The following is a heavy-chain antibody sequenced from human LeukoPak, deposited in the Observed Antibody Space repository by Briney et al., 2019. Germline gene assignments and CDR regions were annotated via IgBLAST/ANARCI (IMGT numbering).Heavy chain of an antibody. CDR2: IYYSGST. Sequence: SETLSLTCTVSGGSISSYYWSWIRQPPGKGLERIGYIYYSGSTNYNPSLKSRVTISVDTSKNQFSLKLSSVTAADTAVYYCARGPDYYDSSGYYYGDYWGQGTLVTVSS. J-gene: IGHJ4*02. CDR1: GGSISSYY. CDR3: ARGPDYYDSSGYYYGDY. D-gene: IGHD3-22*01. V-gene: IGHV4-59*01.